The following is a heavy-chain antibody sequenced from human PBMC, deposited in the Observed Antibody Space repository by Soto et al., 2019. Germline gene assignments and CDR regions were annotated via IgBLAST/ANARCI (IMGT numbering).Heavy chain of an antibody. J-gene: IGHJ5*02. D-gene: IGHD3-3*01. Sequence: ESGGGLVQPGGSLRLSCAASGFTFSSYAMSWVRQAPGKGLEWVSAISGSGGSTYYADSVKGRFTMSRDNSKNTLYLQMNSLRSEDTAVYYCAKDRITIFGVVIPYLFDPWGQGTLVTVSS. CDR3: AKDRITIFGVVIPYLFDP. V-gene: IGHV3-23*01. CDR1: GFTFSSYA. CDR2: ISGSGGST.